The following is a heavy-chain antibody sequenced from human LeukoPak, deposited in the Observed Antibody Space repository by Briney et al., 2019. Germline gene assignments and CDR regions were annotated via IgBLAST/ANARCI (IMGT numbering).Heavy chain of an antibody. J-gene: IGHJ4*02. V-gene: IGHV3-23*01. CDR1: GFTISNHG. D-gene: IGHD6-25*01. Sequence: PGGSLRLSCAASGFTISNHGMSWVRQPPGKGLEWVSAIGHTDTDTYYADPVKGRFTISRDTSKNTLYLQMNSLLPEDTALYYCANSGGTWRFDNWGQGTLVTVSS. CDR3: ANSGGTWRFDN. CDR2: IGHTDTDT.